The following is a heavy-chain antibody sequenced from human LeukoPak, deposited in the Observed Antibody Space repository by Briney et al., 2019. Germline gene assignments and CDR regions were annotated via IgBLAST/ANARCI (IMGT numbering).Heavy chain of an antibody. Sequence: SETLSLTCAVSGGSISSTSYYWGWIRQPPGKGLEWIGEIRHHDGHTKYNPSLKGRVTISIDKPRNHFSLTLTSVTAADTAIYYCASSIPIGWSPNTYWGQGTLVIVSS. CDR1: GGSISSTSYY. J-gene: IGHJ4*02. V-gene: IGHV4-39*07. CDR3: ASSIPIGWSPNTY. D-gene: IGHD6-19*01. CDR2: RHHDGHT.